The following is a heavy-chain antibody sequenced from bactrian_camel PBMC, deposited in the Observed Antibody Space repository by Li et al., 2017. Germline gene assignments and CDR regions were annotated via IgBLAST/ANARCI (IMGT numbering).Heavy chain of an antibody. Sequence: HVQLVESGGGSVQAGGSLRLSCAASGYTAKTCSWNWYRQFQGKGRELVSSLYANGGTYYHDSVKGRFTISRDNAKKTLYLEMNSLRPEDTAMYYCAAGRGHWPQLTPELYTYWGQGTQVTVS. CDR1: GYTAKTCS. CDR3: AAGRGHWPQLTPELYTY. V-gene: IGHV3S9*01. J-gene: IGHJ4*01. D-gene: IGHD1*01. CDR2: LYANGGT.